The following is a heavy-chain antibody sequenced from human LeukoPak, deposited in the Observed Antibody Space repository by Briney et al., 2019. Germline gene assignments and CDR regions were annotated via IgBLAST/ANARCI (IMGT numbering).Heavy chain of an antibody. CDR2: ISHSGSSI. CDR3: AMALDY. V-gene: IGHV3-23*01. J-gene: IGHJ4*02. CDR1: GFTFSNYE. Sequence: PGGSLRLSCAASGFTFSNYEMNWARQAPVKGLEWVSGISHSGSSIYYADSVKGRFTISRDNSKNTLYLQMDRLRVEDTAVYYCAMALDYWGQGTLVTVSS.